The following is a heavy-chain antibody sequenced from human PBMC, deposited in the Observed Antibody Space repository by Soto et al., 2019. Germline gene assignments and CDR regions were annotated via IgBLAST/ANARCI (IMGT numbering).Heavy chain of an antibody. CDR3: ARVAGDYVTYFDH. V-gene: IGHV3-7*01. CDR1: GFTFSSYW. J-gene: IGHJ4*02. Sequence: PGGSLRLSCAASGFTFSSYWMSWVRQAPGKGLEWVANIKQDGSEKYYVDSVKGRFTISRDNAKNSLYLQMNSLRAEDTAVYYCARVAGDYVTYFDHWGQGTLGTVSS. D-gene: IGHD4-17*01. CDR2: IKQDGSEK.